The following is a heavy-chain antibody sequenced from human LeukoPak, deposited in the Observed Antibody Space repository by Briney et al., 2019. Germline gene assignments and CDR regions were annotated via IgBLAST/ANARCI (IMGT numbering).Heavy chain of an antibody. V-gene: IGHV1-2*02. CDR3: ASGRWEPYDAFDI. J-gene: IGHJ3*02. D-gene: IGHD1-26*01. CDR1: GYTFTGYY. Sequence: ASVKVSCKASGYTFTGYYMHWVRQTPGQGLEWMGWIKPDSGGTNYAQKFQGRVTMTRDTSISTAYMELSRPRSDDTALYHCASGRWEPYDAFDIWGQGTMVTVSS. CDR2: IKPDSGGT.